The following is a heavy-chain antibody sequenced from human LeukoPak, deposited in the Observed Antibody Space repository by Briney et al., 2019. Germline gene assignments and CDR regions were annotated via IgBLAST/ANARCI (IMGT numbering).Heavy chain of an antibody. J-gene: IGHJ4*02. D-gene: IGHD3-22*01. V-gene: IGHV3-23*01. Sequence: QPSETLSLTCAVYGGSFSGYYWSWIRQPPGKGLEWVSAISGSGGSTYYADSVKGRFTISRDNSKNTLYLQMNSLRAEDTAVYYCAKASAMIVVVSKHFDYWGQGTLVTVSS. CDR3: AKASAMIVVVSKHFDY. CDR2: ISGSGGST. CDR1: GGSFSGYY.